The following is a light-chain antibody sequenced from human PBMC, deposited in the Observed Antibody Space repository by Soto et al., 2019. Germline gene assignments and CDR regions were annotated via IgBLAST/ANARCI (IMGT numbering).Light chain of an antibody. V-gene: IGLV2-14*01. J-gene: IGLJ2*01. CDR3: SSYTSSTTLV. Sequence: QSALTQPDSVSGSPGQSITISCTGTASDVGGYNYVAWYQQHPGKVPKLMMYDVNNRPSGVSYRFSGSKSGNTASLTISGLQAEDEGDYYCSSYTSSTTLVFGGGTQLTVL. CDR2: DVN. CDR1: ASDVGGYNY.